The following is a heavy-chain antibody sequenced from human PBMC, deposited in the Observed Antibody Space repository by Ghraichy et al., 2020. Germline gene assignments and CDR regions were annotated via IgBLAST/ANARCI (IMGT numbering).Heavy chain of an antibody. CDR2: IYGAGTT. D-gene: IGHD6-19*01. CDR3: ARVDSSGWYGRPYCYFDL. Sequence: GGSLRLSCAASGFTVSNNYMSWVRQAPGKGLEWVSFIYGAGTTNYDDSVKGRFTISRDNSKNTLYLQMNSLRAEDTAVYYCARVDSSGWYGRPYCYFDLWGRGTLVTVSS. CDR1: GFTVSNNY. J-gene: IGHJ2*01. V-gene: IGHV3-53*01.